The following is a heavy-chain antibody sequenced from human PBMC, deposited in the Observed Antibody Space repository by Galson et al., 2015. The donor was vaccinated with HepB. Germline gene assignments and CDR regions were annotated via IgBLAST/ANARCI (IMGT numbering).Heavy chain of an antibody. CDR2: IYYSGST. J-gene: IGHJ6*02. Sequence: SETLSLTCTVSGGSISRDGYYWGWIRQPPGRGLEWIGSIYYSGSTFYNPSLKSRVTMSVDTSKNQFSLQLSSVTAADTAVYYCATSRTYGTDVWGQGTTVIVSS. CDR3: ATSRTYGTDV. V-gene: IGHV4-39*01. CDR1: GGSISRDGYY.